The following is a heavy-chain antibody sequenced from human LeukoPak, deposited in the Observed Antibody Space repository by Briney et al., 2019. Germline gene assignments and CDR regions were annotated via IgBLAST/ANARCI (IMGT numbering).Heavy chain of an antibody. D-gene: IGHD4-17*01. CDR3: ATVKYDYGDPVGWFDP. V-gene: IGHV3-23*01. Sequence: PGGSLRLSCAASGFPLGASAMTWVRQAPGKGLEWVSHILSTGTTYYADSMRGRFTISRDNSKNTLYLLMTSLRADDTAVYYCATVKYDYGDPVGWFDPWGQGTLVTVSS. J-gene: IGHJ5*02. CDR2: ILSTGTT. CDR1: GFPLGASA.